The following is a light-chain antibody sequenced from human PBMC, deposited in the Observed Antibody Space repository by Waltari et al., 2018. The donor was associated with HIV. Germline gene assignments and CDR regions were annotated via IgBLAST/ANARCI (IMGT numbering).Light chain of an antibody. V-gene: IGLV2-23*02. CDR3: CSYAGSSTHV. J-gene: IGLJ1*01. CDR1: SSDVGSYNL. CDR2: EVS. Sequence: QSALTQPASVSGSPGQSITISCTGTSSDVGSYNLVSWYQQHPGKAPKLMIYEVSKRPSGVSNRFSGSKSGNTASLTIAVLQAEDEAGYYCCSYAGSSTHVFGSGTKVTVL.